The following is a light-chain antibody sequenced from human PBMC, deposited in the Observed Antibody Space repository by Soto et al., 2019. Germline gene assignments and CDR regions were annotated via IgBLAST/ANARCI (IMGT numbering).Light chain of an antibody. Sequence: QSALTQPRSVSGSPGQSVTISCTGTSSDIGDYDYVYWYQHHAGKTPKLMIYDVTMRPSGVPDRFSGSKSGSTASLTISRHQADDEADYYCYSYGDKNTYVFGTGTKLTVL. V-gene: IGLV2-11*01. CDR3: YSYGDKNTYV. CDR2: DVT. CDR1: SSDIGDYDY. J-gene: IGLJ1*01.